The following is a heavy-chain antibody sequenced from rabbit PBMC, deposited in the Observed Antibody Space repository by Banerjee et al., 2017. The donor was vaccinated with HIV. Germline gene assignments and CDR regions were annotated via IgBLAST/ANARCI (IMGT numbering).Heavy chain of an antibody. J-gene: IGHJ4*01. Sequence: QSLEESGGDLVKPGASLTLTCTASGFSFSSSYYMCWVRQAPGKGLEWIACIYAGNNGDTYYASWAKGRFTISKTSSTTVTLQMTSLTAADTATYFCARGAGIHYAGLWGPGTLVTVS. D-gene: IGHD4-2*01. CDR1: GFSFSSSYY. CDR3: ARGAGIHYAGL. V-gene: IGHV1S40*01. CDR2: IYAGNNGDT.